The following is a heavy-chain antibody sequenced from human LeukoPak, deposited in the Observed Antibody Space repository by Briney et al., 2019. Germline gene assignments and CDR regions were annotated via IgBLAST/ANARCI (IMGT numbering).Heavy chain of an antibody. V-gene: IGHV3-7*01. D-gene: IGHD3-22*01. J-gene: IGHJ4*02. CDR2: IKQDGSEK. CDR1: GFTFSSYW. Sequence: PGGSLRLSCAASGFTFSSYWMNWVRHAPGKGLEWVANIKQDGSEKYYVDSVKGRFTISRDNAKNSLYLQMYSPRAEDTAVYYCARDDSGYSYSFDYWGQGTLVTVSS. CDR3: ARDDSGYSYSFDY.